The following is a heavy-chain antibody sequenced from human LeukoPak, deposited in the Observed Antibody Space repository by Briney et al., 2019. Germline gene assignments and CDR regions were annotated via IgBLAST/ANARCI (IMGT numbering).Heavy chain of an antibody. D-gene: IGHD4-17*01. Sequence: SETLSLTCTVSGGSISSYYWSWIRQHPGKGLEWIGYIYYSGSTYYNPSLKSRVTISVDTSKNQFSLKLSSVTAADTAVYYCAGYGDSPGAFDIWGQGTMVTVSS. CDR3: AGYGDSPGAFDI. CDR1: GGSISSYY. J-gene: IGHJ3*02. V-gene: IGHV4-59*06. CDR2: IYYSGST.